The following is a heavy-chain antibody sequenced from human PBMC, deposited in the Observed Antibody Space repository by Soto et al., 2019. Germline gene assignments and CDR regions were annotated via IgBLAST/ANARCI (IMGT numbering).Heavy chain of an antibody. D-gene: IGHD6-6*01. J-gene: IGHJ6*02. Sequence: QVQLVESGGGVVQPGRSLRLSCAASGFTFSSYAMHWVRQAPGKGLEWVAVISYDGSHKYYADSVKGRFTISRDNSKNTLYLQMNSLRAEDTAVYYCARGVLAARPPLYDYYYGMDVWGQGTTVTVSS. CDR1: GFTFSSYA. CDR3: ARGVLAARPPLYDYYYGMDV. V-gene: IGHV3-30-3*01. CDR2: ISYDGSHK.